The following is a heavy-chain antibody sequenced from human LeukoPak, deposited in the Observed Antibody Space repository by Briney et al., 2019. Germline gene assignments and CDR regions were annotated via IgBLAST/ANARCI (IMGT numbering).Heavy chain of an antibody. D-gene: IGHD6-13*01. CDR2: INAGNGNT. J-gene: IGHJ4*02. V-gene: IGHV1-3*01. CDR3: ARGGYSSSWYDLDDY. CDR1: GYTFTSYA. Sequence: ASVKVSCKASGYTFTSYAMHWVRQAPGQRLEWMGWINAGNGNTKYSQKFQGRVTMTRNTSISTAYMELSSLRSEDTAVYYCARGGYSSSWYDLDDYWGQGTLVAVSS.